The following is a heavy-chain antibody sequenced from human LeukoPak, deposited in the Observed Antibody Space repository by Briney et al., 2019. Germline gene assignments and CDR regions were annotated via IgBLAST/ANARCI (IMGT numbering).Heavy chain of an antibody. CDR3: ARAEGDYYYYFYMDV. V-gene: IGHV3-7*01. CDR2: IKQDGGEK. CDR1: GFPSSNYW. Sequence: GGSLRLSCAASGFPSSNYWMSWVRQAPGKGLEWVANIKQDGGEKYYVDSVKGRFTTSRDNGKNSLYLQMNSLRAEDTAVYYCARAEGDYYYYFYMDVWGKGTTVTVSS. J-gene: IGHJ6*03.